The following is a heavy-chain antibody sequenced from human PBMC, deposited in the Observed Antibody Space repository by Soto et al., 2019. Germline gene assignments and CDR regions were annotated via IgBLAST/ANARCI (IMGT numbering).Heavy chain of an antibody. J-gene: IGHJ4*02. CDR2: IYYSGST. Sequence: PSETLPLTCTVSGGSISSYYWSWIRQPPGKGLEWIGYIYYSGSTNYNPSLKSRVTISVDTSKNQFSLKLSSVTAADTAVYYCARDTPKEGLDYWGQGTVVTVS. V-gene: IGHV4-59*01. CDR1: GGSISSYY. CDR3: ARDTPKEGLDY.